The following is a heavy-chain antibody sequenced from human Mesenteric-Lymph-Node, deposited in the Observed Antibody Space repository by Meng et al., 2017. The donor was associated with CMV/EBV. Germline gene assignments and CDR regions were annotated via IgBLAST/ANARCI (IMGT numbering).Heavy chain of an antibody. Sequence: ITSSDWWSWVRQPPGKGLEWIGEIYASGNTNYNPSLKSRVTMSMSVTRSRKYFTLNLNSVTAADTAVYYCARRPNLYMDGPRGAFDIWGQGTLVTVSS. J-gene: IGHJ3*02. D-gene: IGHD2-8*01. CDR2: IYASGNT. CDR3: ARRPNLYMDGPRGAFDI. CDR1: ITSSDW. V-gene: IGHV4-4*02.